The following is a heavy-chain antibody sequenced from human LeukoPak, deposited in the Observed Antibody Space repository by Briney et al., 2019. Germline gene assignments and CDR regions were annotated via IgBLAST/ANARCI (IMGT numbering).Heavy chain of an antibody. D-gene: IGHD6-13*01. Sequence: GASLRLSCAASGFTFSSYAMSWVRQAPGKGLEWVSAISGSGGSTYYADSVKGRFTISRDNSKNTLYLQMNSLRAEDTAVYYCAKDLYSSSWYGEVFDYWGQGTLVTVSS. CDR3: AKDLYSSSWYGEVFDY. CDR1: GFTFSSYA. J-gene: IGHJ4*02. V-gene: IGHV3-23*01. CDR2: ISGSGGST.